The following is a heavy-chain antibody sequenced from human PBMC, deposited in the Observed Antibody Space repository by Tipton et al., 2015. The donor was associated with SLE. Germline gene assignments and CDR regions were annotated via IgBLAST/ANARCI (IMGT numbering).Heavy chain of an antibody. CDR1: GGSFSGYY. CDR3: ARPTSYSSSWYWGAFEY. CDR2: INHSGIT. Sequence: TLSLTCAVYGGSFSGYYWSWIRQPPGKGLEWIGEINHSGITNHNLSLKSRVTISVDTSKNQFSLKLSSVTAADTAGYYGARPTSYSSSWYWGAFEYWAQGRLSTGSS. V-gene: IGHV4-34*01. D-gene: IGHD6-13*01. J-gene: IGHJ4*02.